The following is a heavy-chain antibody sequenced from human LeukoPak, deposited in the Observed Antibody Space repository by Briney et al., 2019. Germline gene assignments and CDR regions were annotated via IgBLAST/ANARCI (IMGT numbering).Heavy chain of an antibody. D-gene: IGHD7-27*01. V-gene: IGHV3-48*03. Sequence: TGGSLRLSCVASGFTFSNFEMTWVRQAPGKGLERVSYISSSGSPIYYADSVKGRFTISRDNTKNSLYLQMNSLRAEDTALYYCARDQLGYWGQGTLVTVSS. CDR1: GFTFSNFE. CDR2: ISSSGSPI. CDR3: ARDQLGY. J-gene: IGHJ4*02.